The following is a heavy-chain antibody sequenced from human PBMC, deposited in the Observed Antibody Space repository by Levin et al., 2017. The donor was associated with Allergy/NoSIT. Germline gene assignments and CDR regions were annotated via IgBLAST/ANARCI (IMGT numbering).Heavy chain of an antibody. V-gene: IGHV3-30-3*01. J-gene: IGHJ6*02. CDR2: ISYDGSNK. CDR3: ARDMDV. CDR1: GFTFSSYA. Sequence: PGGSLRLSCAASGFTFSSYAMHWVRQAPGKGLEWVAVISYDGSNKYYADSVKGRFTISRDNSKNTLYLQMNSLRAEDTAVYYCARDMDVWGQGTTVTVSS.